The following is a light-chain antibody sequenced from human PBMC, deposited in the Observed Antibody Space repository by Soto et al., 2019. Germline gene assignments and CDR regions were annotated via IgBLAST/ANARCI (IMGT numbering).Light chain of an antibody. CDR3: QQYGSSPLIT. CDR2: GAS. V-gene: IGKV3-20*01. Sequence: EIVLTHPPGTLAFSPVARATLSCRSSQSVSSSYLAWYQEKPGQAPPLLLYGASTRATGIPHRFGGSGSGTDFTLTISSLQPEDFAVYYCQQYGSSPLITFGQGTQREIK. CDR1: QSVSSSY. J-gene: IGKJ5*01.